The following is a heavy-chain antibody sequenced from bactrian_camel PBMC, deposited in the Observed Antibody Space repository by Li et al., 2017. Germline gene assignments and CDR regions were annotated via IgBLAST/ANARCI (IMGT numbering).Heavy chain of an antibody. CDR3: ARVRGVVAVSFVDY. D-gene: IGHD6*01. CDR2: IYSDGTIT. Sequence: QLVESGGGLVQPGGSLRLSCAASGFTFSNRYMSWVRQAPGKGLEWVFSIYSDGTITYYADSVKGRFIISRDNAKNAVYLQMNGLKPEDTAVYYGARVRGVVAVSFVDYWGQGTQVTVS. CDR1: GFTFSNRY. J-gene: IGHJ4*01. V-gene: IGHV3-2*01.